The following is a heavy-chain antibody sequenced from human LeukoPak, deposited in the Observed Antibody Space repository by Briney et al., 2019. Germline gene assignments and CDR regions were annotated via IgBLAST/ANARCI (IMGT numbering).Heavy chain of an antibody. CDR3: ARISAYSGYDWDY. CDR1: GFTFSGYW. Sequence: GGSLRLSCAAFGFTFSGYWMTWVRQAPGKGLEWVAKIQPDGGDKYYVDSVKGRFTISRDNAKNSLYLQMNSLRAEDTAVYYCARISAYSGYDWDYWGQGTLVTVSS. V-gene: IGHV3-7*04. J-gene: IGHJ4*02. CDR2: IQPDGGDK. D-gene: IGHD5-12*01.